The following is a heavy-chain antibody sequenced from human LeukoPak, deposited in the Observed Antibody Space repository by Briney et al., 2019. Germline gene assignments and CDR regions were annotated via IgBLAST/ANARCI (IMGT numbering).Heavy chain of an antibody. CDR1: GFTFSSYA. Sequence: GGSLRLSCAASGFTFSSYAMSWVRQAPGKGLEWVSAISGSGGSTYYADSVKGQFTISRDNSKNTLYLQMNSLRAEDTAVYYCAREGDYDPCLDYWGQGTLVTVSS. J-gene: IGHJ4*02. D-gene: IGHD4-17*01. V-gene: IGHV3-23*01. CDR3: AREGDYDPCLDY. CDR2: ISGSGGST.